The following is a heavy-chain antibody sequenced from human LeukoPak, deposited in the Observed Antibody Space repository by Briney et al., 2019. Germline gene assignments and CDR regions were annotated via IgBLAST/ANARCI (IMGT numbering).Heavy chain of an antibody. Sequence: SETLSLTCTVSSASINSYYWSWIRQPPGKGLEWIGCIYDSGSTDYNPSLKSRVTISVDTSKNQFSLKLSSVTAADTAVYYCARDLVGADRDYFDYWGQGTLVTVSS. CDR3: ARDLVGADRDYFDY. J-gene: IGHJ4*02. V-gene: IGHV4-59*12. CDR2: IYDSGST. D-gene: IGHD2-15*01. CDR1: SASINSYY.